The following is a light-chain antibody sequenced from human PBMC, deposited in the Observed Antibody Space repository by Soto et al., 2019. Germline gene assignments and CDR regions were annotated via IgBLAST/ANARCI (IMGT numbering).Light chain of an antibody. J-gene: IGKJ4*01. V-gene: IGKV1-12*02. Sequence: DIQMTQSPSSVSASVGDRVTITCRASQGLSSYLAWYQQKPGKAPKLLIYAASNLQSGVPSRLSGSGSGTDFTLTIRSLQPEDFATYFCLSGHSRPFGGGTKVEIK. CDR2: AAS. CDR1: QGLSSY. CDR3: LSGHSRP.